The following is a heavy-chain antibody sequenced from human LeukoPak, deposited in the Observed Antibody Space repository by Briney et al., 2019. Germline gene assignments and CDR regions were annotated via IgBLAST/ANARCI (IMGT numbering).Heavy chain of an antibody. D-gene: IGHD3-10*01. CDR2: INHSGST. CDR1: GGPFSGYY. Sequence: SETLSLTCAVYGGPFSGYYWSWIRQPPGKGLEWIGEINHSGSTNYNPSLKSRVTISVDTSKNQFSLKLSSVTAADTAVYYCARRGHIWFGEPNYGMDVWGQGTTVTVSS. J-gene: IGHJ6*02. CDR3: ARRGHIWFGEPNYGMDV. V-gene: IGHV4-34*01.